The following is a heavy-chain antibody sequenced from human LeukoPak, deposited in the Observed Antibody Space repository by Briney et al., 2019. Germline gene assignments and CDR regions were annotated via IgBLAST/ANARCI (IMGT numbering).Heavy chain of an antibody. D-gene: IGHD1-1*01. J-gene: IGHJ4*02. Sequence: VGSLRLSCEAPGFSPSRNWMSWVGQVPGKGLGWVASINPNGSQKFYVDPLKGRFTISRDNTKSSLYLQMNSLGADDTAMYYCAKLLGTVTTYDYWGQGTRVTVSS. CDR3: AKLLGTVTTYDY. CDR1: GFSPSRNW. V-gene: IGHV3-7*01. CDR2: INPNGSQK.